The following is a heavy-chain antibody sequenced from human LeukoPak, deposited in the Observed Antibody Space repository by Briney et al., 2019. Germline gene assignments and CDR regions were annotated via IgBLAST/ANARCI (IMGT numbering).Heavy chain of an antibody. CDR3: ARRGYGDLDAFDI. J-gene: IGHJ3*02. D-gene: IGHD4-17*01. Sequence: SVKVSCKASGGTFSSYPISWVRPAPGQGLEWMGGIIPVFGTAYYAQKFQGRVTITADESTSTAYMELSSLRSEDTAVYYCARRGYGDLDAFDIWGQGTMVTVSS. CDR2: IIPVFGTA. CDR1: GGTFSSYP. V-gene: IGHV1-69*13.